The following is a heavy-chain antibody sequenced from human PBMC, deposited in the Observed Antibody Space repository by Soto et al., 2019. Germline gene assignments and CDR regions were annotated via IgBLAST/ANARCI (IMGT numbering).Heavy chain of an antibody. CDR2: ISWDGSRT. V-gene: IGHV3-43*01. J-gene: IGHJ5*02. CDR3: AAADYGDFPNWFDP. D-gene: IGHD4-17*01. Sequence: PGGSLRLSCATSGFIFHDYSMHWVRQAPGKGLEWVSLISWDGSRTYYSDSVRGRFTISRDSSKNSLYLQMNSLTTEDTALYYCAAADYGDFPNWFDPWGQGTLVTVSS. CDR1: GFIFHDYS.